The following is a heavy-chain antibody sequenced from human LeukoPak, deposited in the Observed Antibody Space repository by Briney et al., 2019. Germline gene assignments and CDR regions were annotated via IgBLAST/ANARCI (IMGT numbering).Heavy chain of an antibody. CDR3: AREFSGADGDFWSGYYEVYFDY. Sequence: ASVKVSCXASGGTFSSYAISWVRQAPGQGLEWMGGIIPIFGAANYAQKFQGRVTITADESTSTAYMELSSLRSEDTAVYYCAREFSGADGDFWSGYYEVYFDYWGQGTLVTVSS. CDR1: GGTFSSYA. J-gene: IGHJ4*02. V-gene: IGHV1-69*13. CDR2: IIPIFGAA. D-gene: IGHD3-3*01.